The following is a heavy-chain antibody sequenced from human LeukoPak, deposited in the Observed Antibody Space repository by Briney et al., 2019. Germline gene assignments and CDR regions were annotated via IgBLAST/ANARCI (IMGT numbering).Heavy chain of an antibody. V-gene: IGHV3-30*04. D-gene: IGHD3-9*01. CDR3: ARSLTGYDAFDI. J-gene: IGHJ3*02. CDR2: ISYDKSYK. CDR1: RFTFNRHA. Sequence: AGGSLRLSCAASRFTFNRHAMHWVRQAPGKGLEWVAVISYDKSYKEYTDSVKGRFTISRDNSRITLFLEMNSLRTEDTAIYYCARSLTGYDAFDIWGQGTRVTVSS.